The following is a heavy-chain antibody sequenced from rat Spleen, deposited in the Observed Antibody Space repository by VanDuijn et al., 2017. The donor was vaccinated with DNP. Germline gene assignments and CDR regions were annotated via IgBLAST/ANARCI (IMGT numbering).Heavy chain of an antibody. D-gene: IGHD1-7*01. V-gene: IGHV5-31*01. Sequence: EVQLVESGGGLVQPGRSLKLSCEASGFTFNNHWMTWIRQVPGKGLEWVASITSSGDNTYSPDSVKGRFTISRDYAKSTLYLQMNSLRSEDMATYYCARHTTGIFDYWGQGVMVTVSS. CDR2: ITSSGDNT. CDR3: ARHTTGIFDY. J-gene: IGHJ2*01. CDR1: GFTFNNHW.